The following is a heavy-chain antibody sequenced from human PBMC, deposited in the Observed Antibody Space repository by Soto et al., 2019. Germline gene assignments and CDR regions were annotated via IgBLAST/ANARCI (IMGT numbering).Heavy chain of an antibody. J-gene: IGHJ4*02. V-gene: IGHV3-74*01. CDR1: GFTFSSYW. D-gene: IGHD1-26*01. CDR3: TTNRMVGALDY. Sequence: EVQLVESGGGLVQPGGSLRLSCAASGFTFSSYWMNWVRQAPGKGLVWVSRVSSDGSSTNYADSVEGRFTISRDNAKKTLYLQMESLRAEDTAVYYCTTNRMVGALDYWGQGTLVNVSS. CDR2: VSSDGSST.